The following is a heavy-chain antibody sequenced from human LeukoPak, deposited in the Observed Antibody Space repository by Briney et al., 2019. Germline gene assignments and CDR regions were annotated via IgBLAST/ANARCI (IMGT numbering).Heavy chain of an antibody. CDR2: IIPILGIA. V-gene: IGHV1-69*04. Sequence: GSSVRVSCKASGGTFSRYALSWVRQAPGQGLEWMGRIIPILGIANYAQKFQGRDTITADKSTSTAYMELSSLRSEDTAVYYCARDRSGYYDQGDYGIDVWGQGTLVTVSS. CDR3: ARDRSGYYDQGDYGIDV. CDR1: GGTFSRYA. D-gene: IGHD3-22*01. J-gene: IGHJ4*02.